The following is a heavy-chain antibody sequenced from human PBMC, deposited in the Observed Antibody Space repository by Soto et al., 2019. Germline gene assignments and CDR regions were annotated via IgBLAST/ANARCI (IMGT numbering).Heavy chain of an antibody. J-gene: IGHJ4*02. CDR1: GGSISSSSYY. Sequence: SETLSLTCTVSGGSISSSSYYWGWIRQPPGKGLEWIGSIYYSGSTYYNPSLKSRVTISVDTSKNQFSLKLSSVTAADTAVYYCASTLPTYYYDSSGYYYWGQGTLVTVSS. D-gene: IGHD3-22*01. CDR3: ASTLPTYYYDSSGYYY. CDR2: IYYSGST. V-gene: IGHV4-39*01.